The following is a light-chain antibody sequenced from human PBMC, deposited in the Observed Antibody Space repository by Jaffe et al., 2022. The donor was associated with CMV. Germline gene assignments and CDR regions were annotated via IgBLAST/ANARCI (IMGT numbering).Light chain of an antibody. V-gene: IGKV1-27*01. CDR2: DAS. CDR3: QKYNSALSLT. J-gene: IGKJ4*01. Sequence: DIQMTQSPSSLSASVGDRVTITCRASQGISSYLAWYQQKPGKVPKLLIYDASILQSGVPPRFSGSGSGTDFTLTINSLQPEDVATYYCQKYNSALSLTFGGGTKVEIK. CDR1: QGISSY.